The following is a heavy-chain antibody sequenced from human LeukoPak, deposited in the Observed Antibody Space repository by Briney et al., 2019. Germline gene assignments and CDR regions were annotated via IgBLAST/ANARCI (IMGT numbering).Heavy chain of an antibody. CDR3: ARHPGWYAAFDI. V-gene: IGHV4-39*01. Sequence: SETLSLTCTVSGGSLSSSSYYWGSIRQPPGKGLEWVGSIYYSGSTYYNPSLKSRVTISVDTSKNQFSLKLSSVTAADTAVYYCARHPGWYAAFDIWGQGTMVTVSS. D-gene: IGHD6-19*01. CDR1: GGSLSSSSYY. J-gene: IGHJ3*02. CDR2: IYYSGST.